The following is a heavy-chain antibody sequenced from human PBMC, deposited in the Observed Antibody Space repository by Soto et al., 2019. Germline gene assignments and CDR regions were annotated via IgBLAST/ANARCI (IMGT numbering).Heavy chain of an antibody. D-gene: IGHD2-15*01. J-gene: IGHJ6*02. V-gene: IGHV3-13*01. Sequence: PGGSLRLSCAASGFTFSSYDMHWVRQATGKGLEWVSAIGTAGDTYYPGSVKGRFTISGENAKNSLYLQMNSLRAGDTAVYYCARAGSASCSGGSCYLYYYGMDVWGQGTTVTVSS. CDR1: GFTFSSYD. CDR2: IGTAGDT. CDR3: ARAGSASCSGGSCYLYYYGMDV.